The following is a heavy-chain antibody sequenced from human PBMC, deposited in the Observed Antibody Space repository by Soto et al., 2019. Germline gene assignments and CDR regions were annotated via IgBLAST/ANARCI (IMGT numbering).Heavy chain of an antibody. CDR3: ARDGECSGGSCYGFERYYYGMDV. V-gene: IGHV1-69*12. J-gene: IGHJ6*02. Sequence: QVQLVQSGAEVKKPGSSVKVSCKASGGTFSSYAISWVRQAPGQGLAWMGGIIPIFGTANYAQKFQGRVTVTADESTSTAYMELSSLRSEDTAVYYCARDGECSGGSCYGFERYYYGMDVWGQGTTVTVSS. CDR2: IIPIFGTA. D-gene: IGHD2-15*01. CDR1: GGTFSSYA.